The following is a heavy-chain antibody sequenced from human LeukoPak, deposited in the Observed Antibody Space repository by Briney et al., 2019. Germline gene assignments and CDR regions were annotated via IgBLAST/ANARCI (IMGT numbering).Heavy chain of an antibody. J-gene: IGHJ3*02. Sequence: GGSLRLSCAAFGFTFDDYAMHWVRQAPGKGLEWVSGISWNSGVIGYADSVKGRFTISRDNAKNSLYLQMNSLRAEDTAVYYCARAKRNGFDIWGQGTMVTVSS. CDR1: GFTFDDYA. V-gene: IGHV3-9*01. CDR3: ARAKRNGFDI. CDR2: ISWNSGVI.